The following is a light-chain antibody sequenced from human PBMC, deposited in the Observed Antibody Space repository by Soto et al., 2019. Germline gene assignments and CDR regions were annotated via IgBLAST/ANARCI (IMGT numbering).Light chain of an antibody. CDR1: QGIRNE. V-gene: IGKV1-17*01. CDR3: LQHNSYPWT. CDR2: AAS. J-gene: IGKJ1*01. Sequence: DILMTQSPSSLSASVGDRVTITCRASQGIRNELGWYQQKPGKAPKRLIYAASSLQSGVPSRFSGSGSGTEFTLTITSLQPEDFATYYCLQHNSYPWTFGQGTKVEIK.